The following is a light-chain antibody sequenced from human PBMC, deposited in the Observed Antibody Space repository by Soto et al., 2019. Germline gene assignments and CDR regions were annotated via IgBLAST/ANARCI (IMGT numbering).Light chain of an antibody. V-gene: IGLV1-40*01. J-gene: IGLJ1*01. Sequence: QAVVTQPPSVSGAPGQRVTISCTGSSSNIGADYDVHWYQQLPGAAPKLLIYGNSNRPSGVPDRFSGSKSGTSASLAIIGLKAEDEAHYYCQSSERGLSGYVFGTGTKLTVL. CDR1: SSNIGADYD. CDR3: QSSERGLSGYV. CDR2: GNS.